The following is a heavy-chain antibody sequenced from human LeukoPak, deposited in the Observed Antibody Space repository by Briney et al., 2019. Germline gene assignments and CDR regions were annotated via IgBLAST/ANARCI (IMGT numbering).Heavy chain of an antibody. CDR3: ARVYYDSSGYSYFQH. CDR2: IYYSGST. Sequence: SETLSLTCTVSGGSISSGGYYWSWIRQHPGKGLEWVGYIYYSGSTYYNPSLKSRVTISVDTSKNQFSLRLSSVTAADTAVYYCARVYYDSSGYSYFQHWGQGTLVTVSS. D-gene: IGHD3-22*01. V-gene: IGHV4-31*03. CDR1: GGSISSGGYY. J-gene: IGHJ1*01.